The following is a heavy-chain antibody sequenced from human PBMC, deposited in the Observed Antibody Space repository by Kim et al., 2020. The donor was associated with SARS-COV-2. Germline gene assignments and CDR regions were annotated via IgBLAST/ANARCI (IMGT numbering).Heavy chain of an antibody. CDR2: ISWNSGSI. Sequence: GGSLRLSCAASGFTFDDYAMHWVRQAPGKGLEWVSGISWNSGSIGYADSVKGRFTISRDNAKNSLYLQMNSLRAEDTALYYCAKGVSVTTSPSFDYWGQGTLVTVSS. CDR1: GFTFDDYA. CDR3: AKGVSVTTSPSFDY. D-gene: IGHD4-17*01. V-gene: IGHV3-9*01. J-gene: IGHJ4*02.